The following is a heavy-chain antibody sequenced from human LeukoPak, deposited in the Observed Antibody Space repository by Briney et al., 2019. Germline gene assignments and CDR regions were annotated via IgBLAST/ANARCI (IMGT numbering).Heavy chain of an antibody. V-gene: IGHV4-61*02. CDR3: ARTSSGYPYYFDY. J-gene: IGHJ4*02. D-gene: IGHD3-22*01. Sequence: PSETLSLTCTVSGGSISSGTYYWSWIRQPAGKGLEWIGRVYSSGRTNYNPSLKSRVTISVDTSKNHFSLKLSSVTAADTAVYYCARTSSGYPYYFDYWGQGTLVTVSS. CDR1: GGSISSGTYY. CDR2: VYSSGRT.